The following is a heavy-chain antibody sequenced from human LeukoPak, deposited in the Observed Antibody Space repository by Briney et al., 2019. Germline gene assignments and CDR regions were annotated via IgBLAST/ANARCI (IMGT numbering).Heavy chain of an antibody. D-gene: IGHD5-12*01. J-gene: IGHJ4*02. V-gene: IGHV4-39*01. CDR2: IYNSGST. CDR1: GGSISSSRYY. CDR3: ARMLRGGSEFDY. Sequence: SETLSLTCTVSGGSISSSRYYWGWVRQPPGKGLQWIGSIYNSGSTYYNPSLKSRVTISVDTSQNQFSLKLTSVSAADTAVYYWARMLRGGSEFDYWAQGTLVSVSS.